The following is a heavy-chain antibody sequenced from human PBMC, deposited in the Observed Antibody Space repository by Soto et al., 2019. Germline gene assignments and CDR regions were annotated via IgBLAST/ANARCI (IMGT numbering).Heavy chain of an antibody. CDR1: GGSISSGDYY. CDR3: ASSPGAVGATWGHYFDY. J-gene: IGHJ4*02. V-gene: IGHV4-30-4*01. D-gene: IGHD1-26*01. Sequence: QVQLQESGPGLVKPSQTLSLTCTVSGGSISSGDYYWSWIRQPPGKGLEWIGYIYYSGSTYYNPSLKSRVTISVDTSKNQFSLKLSSVTAADTAVYYCASSPGAVGATWGHYFDYWGQGTLVTVSS. CDR2: IYYSGST.